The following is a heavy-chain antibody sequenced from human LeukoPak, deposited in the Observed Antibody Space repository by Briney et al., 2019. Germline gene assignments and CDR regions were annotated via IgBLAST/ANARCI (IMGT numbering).Heavy chain of an antibody. CDR3: ARGVAVAGTVAFDI. Sequence: PETLSLTCTVSGGSISSYYWSWIRQPPGKGLEWIGYIYYSGSTNYNPSLKSRVTISVDTSKNQFSLKLSSVTAADTAVYYCARGVAVAGTVAFDIWGQGTMVTVSS. CDR1: GGSISSYY. V-gene: IGHV4-59*01. CDR2: IYYSGST. D-gene: IGHD6-19*01. J-gene: IGHJ3*02.